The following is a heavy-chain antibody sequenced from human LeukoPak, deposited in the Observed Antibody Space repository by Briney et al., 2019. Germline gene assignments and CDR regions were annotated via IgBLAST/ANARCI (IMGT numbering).Heavy chain of an antibody. CDR2: INSHSGAT. CDR3: SRDLLMYYSGSGEST. Sequence: VASVKVSCKASGYTFTVYYIHWVRQAPGQGPEWMGWINSHSGATNYAQKFQGRVTMTRDTSISTAFMELSSLRSDDTAMYYCSRDLLMYYSGSGESTWGQGTQVTVSS. J-gene: IGHJ5*02. D-gene: IGHD3-10*01. V-gene: IGHV1-2*02. CDR1: GYTFTVYY.